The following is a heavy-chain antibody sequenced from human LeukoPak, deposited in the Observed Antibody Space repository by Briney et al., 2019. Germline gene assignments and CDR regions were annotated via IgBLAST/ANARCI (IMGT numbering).Heavy chain of an antibody. D-gene: IGHD6-6*01. CDR2: IYYSGST. CDR3: ARKGPYSSPSQGYERLRGGRYYYYYMDV. Sequence: SETLSLTCTVSGGSISSSSYYWGWIRQPPGKGLEWIGSIYYSGSTYYNPSLKSRVTISVDTSKNQFSLKLSSVTAADTAVYYCARKGPYSSPSQGYERLRGGRYYYYYMDVWGKGTTVTVSS. J-gene: IGHJ6*03. V-gene: IGHV4-39*07. CDR1: GGSISSSSYY.